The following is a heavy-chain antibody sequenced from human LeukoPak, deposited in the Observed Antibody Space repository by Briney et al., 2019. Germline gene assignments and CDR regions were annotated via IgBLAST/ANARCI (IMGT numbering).Heavy chain of an antibody. CDR2: ISSSGSTI. V-gene: IGHV3-11*01. CDR3: ARKGDIVATNWFDP. J-gene: IGHJ5*02. D-gene: IGHD5-12*01. Sequence: GGSLRLSCAASGFTFSDYYMSWIRQAPGKGLEWVSYISSSGSTIYYADSVKGRFTISRDNAKNSLYLQMNSPRAEDTAVYYCARKGDIVATNWFDPWGQGTLVTVSS. CDR1: GFTFSDYY.